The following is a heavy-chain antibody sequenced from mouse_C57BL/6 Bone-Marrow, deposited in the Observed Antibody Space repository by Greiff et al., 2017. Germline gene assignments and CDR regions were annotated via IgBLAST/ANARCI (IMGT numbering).Heavy chain of an antibody. J-gene: IGHJ2*01. CDR1: GFNIKDDY. V-gene: IGHV14-4*01. CDR2: LDPETGDT. CDR3: KGTVVSTSYFDY. Sequence: VQLQQSGAELVRPGASVKLSCTASGFNIKDDYMHWVKQRPEQGLEWIGWLDPETGDTEYASKFQGKATITADTSSHTAYLQLSSLTSEDTAVYYCKGTVVSTSYFDYWGQGTTLTVSS. D-gene: IGHD1-1*01.